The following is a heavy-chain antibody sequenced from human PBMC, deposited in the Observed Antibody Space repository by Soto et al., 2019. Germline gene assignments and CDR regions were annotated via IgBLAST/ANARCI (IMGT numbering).Heavy chain of an antibody. CDR1: GFTVSSNY. Sequence: EVQLVESGGGLIQPGGSLRLSCAASGFTVSSNYLSWVRQAPGKGLEWVSLIYSGGSTYYADSMKGRFTISRDNSNNTVYLQMNNLRAEDTAVYYCARGPLGWFDPWGQGTLVTVSS. CDR3: ARGPLGWFDP. CDR2: IYSGGST. J-gene: IGHJ5*02. V-gene: IGHV3-53*01.